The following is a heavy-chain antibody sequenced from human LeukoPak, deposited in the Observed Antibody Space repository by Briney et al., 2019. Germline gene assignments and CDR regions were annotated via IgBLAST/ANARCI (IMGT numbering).Heavy chain of an antibody. CDR2: IKHDGTEN. Sequence: PGGSLRLSCAASGFTLSNYWMSWVRQAPGKGLEWVANIKHDGTENYYVDSVKGRFTISRDNAKNSLYLQMNSLRAEDTAVYYCARPTIAAAADYWGQGTLVTVSS. V-gene: IGHV3-7*05. CDR3: ARPTIAAAADY. CDR1: GFTLSNYW. D-gene: IGHD6-13*01. J-gene: IGHJ4*02.